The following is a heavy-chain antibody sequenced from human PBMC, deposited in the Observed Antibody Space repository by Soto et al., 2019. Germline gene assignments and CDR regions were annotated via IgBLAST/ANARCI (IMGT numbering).Heavy chain of an antibody. Sequence: ILSLTFTVSGGSISSGCYYWSWIRQHPGKGLEWIGYIYYSGSTYYNPSLKSRVTISVDTSKNQFSLKLSSVTAADTAVYYCARVRCSSTSCYYGWFDPWGQGTLVTVS. J-gene: IGHJ5*02. CDR3: ARVRCSSTSCYYGWFDP. V-gene: IGHV4-31*03. CDR1: GGSISSGCYY. D-gene: IGHD2-2*01. CDR2: IYYSGST.